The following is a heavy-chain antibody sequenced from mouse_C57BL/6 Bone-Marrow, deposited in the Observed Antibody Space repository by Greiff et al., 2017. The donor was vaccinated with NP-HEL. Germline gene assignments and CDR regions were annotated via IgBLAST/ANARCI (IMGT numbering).Heavy chain of an antibody. J-gene: IGHJ2*01. V-gene: IGHV5-9-1*02. CDR3: TRYYYGSSLGYFDY. D-gene: IGHD1-1*01. CDR1: GFTFSSYA. Sequence: DVQLQESGEGLVKPGGSLKLSCAASGFTFSSYAMSWVRQTPEKRLEWVAYISSGGDYIYYADTVKGRFTISRDNARNTLYLQMSSLKSEDTAMYYCTRYYYGSSLGYFDYWGQGTTLTVSS. CDR2: ISSGGDYI.